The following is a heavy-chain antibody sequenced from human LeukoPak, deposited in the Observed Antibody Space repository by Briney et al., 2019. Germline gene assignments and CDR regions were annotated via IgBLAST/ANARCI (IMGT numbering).Heavy chain of an antibody. CDR2: IIPIFGTA. CDR1: GGTFSSYA. J-gene: IGHJ4*02. V-gene: IGHV1-69*13. D-gene: IGHD3-16*01. Sequence: SVKVSCKASGGTFSSYAISWVRQAPGQGLEWMGGIIPIFGTANYAQKFQGRVTITADESTSTAYVELSRLRSDDTAVYYCARKLGMMGGSLDYWGQGTLVTVSS. CDR3: ARKLGMMGGSLDY.